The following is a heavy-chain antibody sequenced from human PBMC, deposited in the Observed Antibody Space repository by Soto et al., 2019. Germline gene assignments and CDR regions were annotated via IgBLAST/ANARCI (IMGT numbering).Heavy chain of an antibody. CDR1: GFAFISAW. CDR2: IKSKADGGAT. V-gene: IGHV3-15*07. J-gene: IGHJ4*02. Sequence: EVQLVESGGGLVKPGESLRLSCAVSGFAFISAWMNWVRQTPGKGLEWVGRIKSKADGGATDFAAFVKGRFTLSRDDSKTTVYLQMNNLKIEDTGIYYCITDHRGHWGLGTLVTVS. D-gene: IGHD3-10*01. CDR3: ITDHRGH.